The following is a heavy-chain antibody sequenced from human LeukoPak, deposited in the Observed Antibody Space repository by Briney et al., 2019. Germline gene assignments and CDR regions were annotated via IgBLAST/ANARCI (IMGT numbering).Heavy chain of an antibody. Sequence: ASVKVSCKASGYTFTGCYMHWVRQAPGQGLEWMGWINPNSGGTNYAQKFQGRVTMTRDTSISTAHMELSRLRSDDTAVYYCARAGEDYSNDAFDIWGQGTMVTVSS. D-gene: IGHD5-12*01. CDR3: ARAGEDYSNDAFDI. J-gene: IGHJ3*02. CDR2: INPNSGGT. CDR1: GYTFTGCY. V-gene: IGHV1-2*02.